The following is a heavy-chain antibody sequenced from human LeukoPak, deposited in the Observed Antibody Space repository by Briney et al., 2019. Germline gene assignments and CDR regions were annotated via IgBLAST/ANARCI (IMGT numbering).Heavy chain of an antibody. J-gene: IGHJ4*02. CDR3: ARASRVVSRFDY. D-gene: IGHD5/OR15-5a*01. CDR1: GGSFSVDY. Sequence: PSESRSLTWAVDGGSFSVDYWGWVRQPPGKGREWLGEMNHSGSTNYNPSLKRQVTISVDTHKNQFSLKLSSVTAADTDVYYCARASRVVSRFDYWGQGTLVTVSS. V-gene: IGHV4-34*01. CDR2: MNHSGST.